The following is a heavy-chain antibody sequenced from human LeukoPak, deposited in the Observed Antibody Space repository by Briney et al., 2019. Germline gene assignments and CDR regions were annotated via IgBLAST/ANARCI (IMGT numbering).Heavy chain of an antibody. Sequence: GGSLRLSCAASGFTFSSYAMTWVRQASGKGLEWVSAVRGSGFSTYYADSVKGRFTISRDNSKNTLYLQMNSLRAEDTAVYYCAKDPRYCSGGSCYRWFDPWGQGTLVTVSS. V-gene: IGHV3-23*01. J-gene: IGHJ5*02. D-gene: IGHD2-15*01. CDR3: AKDPRYCSGGSCYRWFDP. CDR1: GFTFSSYA. CDR2: VRGSGFST.